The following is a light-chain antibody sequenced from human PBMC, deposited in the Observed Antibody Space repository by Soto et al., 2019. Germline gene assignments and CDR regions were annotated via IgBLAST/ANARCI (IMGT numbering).Light chain of an antibody. J-gene: IGKJ5*01. V-gene: IGKV2D-29*01. CDR2: ELS. CDR3: RQSIQVPIT. Sequence: DVVMTQSPLSLPVTLGQPASISCKSSESLLHSDGTTYLYWYLQKRGQPPHLLIYELSNRFFGVPNKFGGGGSGTDFTLKISGVEPENVGVYYCRQSIQVPITLAQGTRR. CDR1: ESLLHSDGTTY.